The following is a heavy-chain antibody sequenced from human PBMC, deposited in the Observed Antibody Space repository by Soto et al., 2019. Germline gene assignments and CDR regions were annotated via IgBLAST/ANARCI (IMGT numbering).Heavy chain of an antibody. CDR3: AKDQEGSIWLNAEDY. J-gene: IGHJ4*02. Sequence: EVQLLESGGGLVQPGGSLRLSCAASGFTFSSYAMSWVRQAPGKGLEWVSAISGSGGSTYYADSVKGRFTISGDNSKNTLYLQMNSLRAEDTAVYYCAKDQEGSIWLNAEDYWGQGTLVTVSS. D-gene: IGHD3-10*01. CDR2: ISGSGGST. CDR1: GFTFSSYA. V-gene: IGHV3-23*01.